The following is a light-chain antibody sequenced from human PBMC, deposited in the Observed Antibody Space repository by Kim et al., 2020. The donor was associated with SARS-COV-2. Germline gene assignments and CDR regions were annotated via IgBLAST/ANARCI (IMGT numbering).Light chain of an antibody. CDR2: DAS. Sequence: EIVLTQPPATLSLSPGERATLSCRASQSISTYLAWYQQKPGQAPRLFIYDASYRAAAAPARFSGSGSGTDFTLTISSLEPEDSAVYYCQQRNYWPLTFGGGTKVDIK. CDR3: QQRNYWPLT. CDR1: QSISTY. J-gene: IGKJ4*01. V-gene: IGKV3-11*01.